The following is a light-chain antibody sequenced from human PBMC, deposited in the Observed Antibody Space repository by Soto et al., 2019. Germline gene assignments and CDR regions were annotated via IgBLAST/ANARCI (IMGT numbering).Light chain of an antibody. CDR1: SSDVGGYNY. Sequence: QSALTQAASVSGSPGQSITISCTGTSSDVGGYNYVSWYQQFPGKVPKLLIYNVSNRPSGVSNRFSGSKSGNTASLTISGLQAEDEADYFCTSSISGSLYVFGTGTKVTVL. J-gene: IGLJ1*01. CDR2: NVS. V-gene: IGLV2-14*01. CDR3: TSSISGSLYV.